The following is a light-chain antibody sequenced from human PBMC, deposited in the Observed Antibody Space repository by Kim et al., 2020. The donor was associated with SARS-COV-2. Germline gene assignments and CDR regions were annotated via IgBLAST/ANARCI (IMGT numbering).Light chain of an antibody. CDR2: GAS. Sequence: ASCGERVTISCQASQGIRSDLGWYQQKPGRAPKRLIYGASSLQNGVPSRFSGSGSGTEFTLTISSLQPEDFSTYFCLQNNTFPITFGQGTRLEIK. CDR1: QGIRSD. CDR3: LQNNTFPIT. V-gene: IGKV1-17*01. J-gene: IGKJ5*01.